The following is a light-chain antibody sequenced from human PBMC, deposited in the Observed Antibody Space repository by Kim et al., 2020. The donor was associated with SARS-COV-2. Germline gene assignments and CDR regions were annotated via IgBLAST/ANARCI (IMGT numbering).Light chain of an antibody. CDR3: QAWDSSTADVV. CDR2: QDS. Sequence: PGQTASITCSGDKLGDKYACWYQQKPGQAPVLVIYQDSKRPSGIPERCSGSNSGNTATLTISGTQAMDEADYYCQAWDSSTADVVFGGGTQLTVL. J-gene: IGLJ2*01. V-gene: IGLV3-1*01. CDR1: KLGDKY.